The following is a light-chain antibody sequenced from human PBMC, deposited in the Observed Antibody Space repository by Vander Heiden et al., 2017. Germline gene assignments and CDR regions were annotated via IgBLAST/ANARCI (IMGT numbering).Light chain of an antibody. Sequence: VLTQSPATLSLPPGESATLSCRASQSVSSYLAWYQQKPGQARRLLIYDASNRATGIPARFSGSGSGTDFTLTISSLEPEDFAVYYCQQRSNWLFGQGTKLEIK. CDR2: DAS. CDR1: QSVSSY. V-gene: IGKV3-11*01. CDR3: QQRSNWL. J-gene: IGKJ2*01.